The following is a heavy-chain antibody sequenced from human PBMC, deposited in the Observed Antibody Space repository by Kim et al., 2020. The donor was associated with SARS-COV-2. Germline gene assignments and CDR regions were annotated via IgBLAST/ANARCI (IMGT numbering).Heavy chain of an antibody. V-gene: IGHV1-69*13. J-gene: IGHJ6*02. CDR3: ARDRGYCSGGSCYDYYYGMDV. D-gene: IGHD2-15*01. Sequence: PVKVSCKASGGTFSSYAISWVRQAPGQGLEWMGGIIPIFGTANYAQKFQGRVTITADESTSTAYMELSSLRSEDTAVYYCARDRGYCSGGSCYDYYYGMDVWGQGTTVTVSS. CDR2: IIPIFGTA. CDR1: GGTFSSYA.